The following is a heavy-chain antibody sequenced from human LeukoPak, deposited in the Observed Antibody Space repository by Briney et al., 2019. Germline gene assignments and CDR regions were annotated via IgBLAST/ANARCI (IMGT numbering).Heavy chain of an antibody. D-gene: IGHD2-8*02. CDR2: IRYVGNNE. V-gene: IGHV3-30*02. J-gene: IGHJ4*02. Sequence: GESLRLSCVASGFSFSYYDMHWVRQAPGKGLEWVAFIRYVGNNEYYADSVKGRFTISRDNSKNTLYLQMNSLRREDTAVYYCVKGTDYPGFDFWGQGTLVTVSS. CDR3: VKGTDYPGFDF. CDR1: GFSFSYYD.